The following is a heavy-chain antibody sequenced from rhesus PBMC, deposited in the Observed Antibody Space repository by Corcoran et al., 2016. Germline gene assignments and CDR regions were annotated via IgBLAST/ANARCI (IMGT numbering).Heavy chain of an antibody. CDR3: ARVVVGTVPFDN. D-gene: IGHD5-24*01. J-gene: IGHJ4*01. Sequence: QVTLKESGPALVKPTQTLTLTCTLSGFSISTTGTGVGWIRQPPGKSLEWLASIYWNDSKYYSTSLKSRHTISKDTAKHQVVLTMTNMDPVDTATYYCARVVVGTVPFDNWGQGVLVTVSS. CDR1: GFSISTTGTG. CDR2: IYWNDSK. V-gene: IGHV2-95*01.